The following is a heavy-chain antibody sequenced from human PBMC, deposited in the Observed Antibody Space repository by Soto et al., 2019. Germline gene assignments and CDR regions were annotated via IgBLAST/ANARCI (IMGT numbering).Heavy chain of an antibody. Sequence: PSETLSLTCTVSGGSISSYYWSWIRQPPGKGLEWIGYIYYNGSTNYNPSLKSRVTISVDTSKNQFSLKLSSVTAADTAVYYCARDKPYCSGGSCFESCGQGTLVPGSS. V-gene: IGHV4-59*01. CDR2: IYYNGST. D-gene: IGHD2-15*01. CDR3: ARDKPYCSGGSCFES. J-gene: IGHJ5*01. CDR1: GGSISSYY.